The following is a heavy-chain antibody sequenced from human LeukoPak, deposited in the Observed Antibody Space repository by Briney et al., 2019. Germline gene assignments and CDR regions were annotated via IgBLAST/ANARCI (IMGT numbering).Heavy chain of an antibody. D-gene: IGHD5-18*01. CDR1: GFTFSYHS. CDR3: ARELRSGNSYGSGYFDY. J-gene: IGHJ4*02. Sequence: PERSLRLSCVASGFTFSYHSMHWVRQDPGKGLEWVAVISYDGKREYYADSVKGRFAISRDNSRNTVYLQMNSLRAEDTAVYFCARELRSGNSYGSGYFDYWGQGAVITVSS. V-gene: IGHV3-30*09. CDR2: ISYDGKRE.